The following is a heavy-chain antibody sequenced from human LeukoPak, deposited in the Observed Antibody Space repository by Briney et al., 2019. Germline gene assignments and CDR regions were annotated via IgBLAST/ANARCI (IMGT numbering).Heavy chain of an antibody. CDR2: INPSGGST. CDR1: GYTFTSYY. CDR3: ARDLNFWSGYPF. V-gene: IGHV1-46*01. Sequence: GASVKVSCKASGYTFTSYYTHWVRQAPGQGLEWMGIINPSGGSTSYAQKFQGRVTMTRDTSTSTVYMELSSLRSEDTAAYYCARDLNFWSGYPFWGQGTTVTVSS. D-gene: IGHD3-3*01. J-gene: IGHJ6*02.